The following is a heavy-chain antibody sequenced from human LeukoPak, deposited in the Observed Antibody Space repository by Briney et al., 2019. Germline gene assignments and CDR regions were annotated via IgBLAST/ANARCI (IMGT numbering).Heavy chain of an antibody. CDR3: ARAGWRVTLDAFDI. V-gene: IGHV3-48*01. Sequence: GGSLRLSCAVSGFTFSRYSLHWVRQAPGKGLEWISYITPSGNNKYYSDSVKGRFTISRDNAKNSLYLQMNSLRAEDTAVYYCARAGWRVTLDAFDIWGQGTMVTVSS. CDR1: GFTFSRYS. D-gene: IGHD2-21*02. CDR2: ITPSGNNK. J-gene: IGHJ3*02.